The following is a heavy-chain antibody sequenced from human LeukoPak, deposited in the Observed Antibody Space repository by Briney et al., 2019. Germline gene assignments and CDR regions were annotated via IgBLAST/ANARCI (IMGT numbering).Heavy chain of an antibody. J-gene: IGHJ4*02. Sequence: GGSLRLSCEASGFTFSNVWMNWVRQAPGRGLEWVSHISSGGSTIYYADSVKGRFTISRDNAKNSLYLQMNSLRAEDTAVYYCAKSFLDWGQGTLVTVSS. D-gene: IGHD3-3*01. V-gene: IGHV3-48*04. CDR2: ISSGGSTI. CDR3: AKSFLD. CDR1: GFTFSNVW.